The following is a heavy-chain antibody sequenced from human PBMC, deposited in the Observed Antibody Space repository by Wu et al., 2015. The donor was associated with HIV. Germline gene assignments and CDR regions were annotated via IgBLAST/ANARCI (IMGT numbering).Heavy chain of an antibody. CDR2: ISANNGNT. Sequence: QEQLVQSGAEMKRPGTSVKVSCKASGYSFSTYGINWVRQAPGQGLEWMGWISANNGNTESAQRLQGRVTMTTDTSTSTAYLEVKSLRSDDTAVYYXARGGYKYGTHLQLWGQGTLVIVSS. D-gene: IGHD5-18*01. J-gene: IGHJ1*01. CDR3: ARGGYKYGTHLQL. CDR1: GYSFSTYG. V-gene: IGHV1-18*01.